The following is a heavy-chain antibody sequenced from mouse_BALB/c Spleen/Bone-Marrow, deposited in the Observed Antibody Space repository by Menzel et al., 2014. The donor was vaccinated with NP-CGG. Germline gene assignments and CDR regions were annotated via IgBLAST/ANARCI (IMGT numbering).Heavy chain of an antibody. CDR1: GYTFTSYW. D-gene: IGHD1-1*01. Sequence: VKLMESGAELAKPGASVKMSCKASGYTFTSYWMHWVKQRPGQGLEWIGYISPSTGYTEYNQKFKDKATLTADKSSSTAYMQLSSLTSEDSAVYYCAREYYGSSGYFDVWGAGTTVTVSS. CDR3: AREYYGSSGYFDV. CDR2: ISPSTGYT. V-gene: IGHV1-7*01. J-gene: IGHJ1*01.